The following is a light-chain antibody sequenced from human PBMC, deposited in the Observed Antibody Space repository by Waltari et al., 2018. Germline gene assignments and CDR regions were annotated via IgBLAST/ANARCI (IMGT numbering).Light chain of an antibody. Sequence: QSALTQPPSASGSPGQSVTISCTGTSSDVGYYNYVSWYQQHPGKAPKLMIFEVSNRFSGGPDRFSGSKSANTASLTVSGLQAEDEADYYCSSYAGNNFYVFGTGTTVTVL. CDR2: EVS. J-gene: IGLJ1*01. V-gene: IGLV2-8*01. CDR3: SSYAGNNFYV. CDR1: SSDVGYYNY.